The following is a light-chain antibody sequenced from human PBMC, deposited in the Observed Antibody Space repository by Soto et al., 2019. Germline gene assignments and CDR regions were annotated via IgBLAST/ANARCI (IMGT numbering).Light chain of an antibody. Sequence: QSVLTQPASVSGSPGQSITISCTGTSSDVGDYNYVSWYQQHPGKAPKLMIYEVSNRPSGVSNRFSGSKSGNTASLTISGLQAEDEADYYCNSYTSSSTLMVFGGGTKLTV. V-gene: IGLV2-14*01. CDR3: NSYTSSSTLMV. CDR1: SSDVGDYNY. J-gene: IGLJ2*01. CDR2: EVS.